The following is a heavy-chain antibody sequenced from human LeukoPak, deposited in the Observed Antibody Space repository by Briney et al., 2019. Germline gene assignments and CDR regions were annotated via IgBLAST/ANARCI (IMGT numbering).Heavy chain of an antibody. CDR1: GFTFSSYA. J-gene: IGHJ4*02. D-gene: IGHD2/OR15-2a*01. V-gene: IGHV3-30-3*01. CDR2: ISYDGSNK. Sequence: GGSLRLSCAASGFTFSSYAMHWVRQAPGKGLEWVAVISYDGSNKYYADSVKGRFTISRDNSKNTLYLQMNSLRAEDTAVYYCARDPPIFYWGQGTLVTVSP. CDR3: ARDPPIFY.